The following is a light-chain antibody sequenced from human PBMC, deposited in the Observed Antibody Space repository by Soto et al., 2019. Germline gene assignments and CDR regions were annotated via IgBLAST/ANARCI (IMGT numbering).Light chain of an antibody. Sequence: QSVLTQPASVSGSPGQSITISCTGTSSDVGAYNYVSWYQQHPGKAPKLMIYDVTNRPSGVSNRFSGSKSGYTASLTISGLQAEDEADYYCSSYTTSSTYVFGTGTKLTGL. CDR2: DVT. CDR3: SSYTTSSTYV. V-gene: IGLV2-14*03. CDR1: SSDVGAYNY. J-gene: IGLJ1*01.